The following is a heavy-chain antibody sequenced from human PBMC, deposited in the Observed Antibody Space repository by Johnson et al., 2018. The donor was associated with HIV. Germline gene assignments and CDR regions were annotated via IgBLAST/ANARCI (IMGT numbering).Heavy chain of an antibody. CDR1: GFTFSSYG. J-gene: IGHJ3*02. CDR2: IWYDGSNK. Sequence: QVQLVESGGGVVQPGGSLRLSCAASGFTFSSYGMHWVRQAPGKGLEWVAVIWYDGSNKYYADSVKGRFTISRDNSKNTLYLQMNSLRAGDTAVYYCARGLGSYSSGYPMLDAFDIWGQGTMVTVSS. CDR3: ARGLGSYSSGYPMLDAFDI. D-gene: IGHD3-22*01. V-gene: IGHV3-33*01.